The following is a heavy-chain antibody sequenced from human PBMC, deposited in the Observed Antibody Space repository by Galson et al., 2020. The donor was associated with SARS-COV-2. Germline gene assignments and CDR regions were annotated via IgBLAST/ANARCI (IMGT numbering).Heavy chain of an antibody. Sequence: SGPTLVKPTQTLTLTCTFSGFSLSTSGMSVSWIRQPPGKALEWLALIAWDDDKYYSTSLKTRLTISKDTSKNQVVLTMTNMDPVDTATYYCARTRITMIVGEDWYFDLWGRGTLVTVSS. J-gene: IGHJ2*01. D-gene: IGHD3-22*01. CDR2: IAWDDDK. CDR3: ARTRITMIVGEDWYFDL. V-gene: IGHV2-70*01. CDR1: GFSLSTSGMS.